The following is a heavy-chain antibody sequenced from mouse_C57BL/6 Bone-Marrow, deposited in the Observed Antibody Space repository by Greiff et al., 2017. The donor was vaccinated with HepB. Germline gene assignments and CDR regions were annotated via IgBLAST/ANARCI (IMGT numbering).Heavy chain of an antibody. CDR1: GFSLSTFGMG. J-gene: IGHJ4*01. CDR2: IWWDDDK. CDR3: ARIDPYYYGSSYYAMDY. Sequence: QVTLKESGPGILQPSQTLSLTCSFSGFSLSTFGMGVGWIRQPSGKGLEWLAHIWWDDDKYYNPALKSRLTISKDTSKNQVFLKIANVDTADTATYYCARIDPYYYGSSYYAMDYWGQGTSVTVSS. V-gene: IGHV8-8*01. D-gene: IGHD1-1*01.